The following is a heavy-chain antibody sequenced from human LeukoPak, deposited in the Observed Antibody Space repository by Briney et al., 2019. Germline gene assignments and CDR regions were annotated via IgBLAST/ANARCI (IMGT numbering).Heavy chain of an antibody. Sequence: APVKVSCKASGGTFSSYAISWVRQAPGQGLEWMGIINPSGGSTSYAQKFQGRVTMTRDTSTSTVYMELSSLRSEDTAVYYCAREYGSGSYRGFDYWGQGTLVTVSS. CDR3: AREYGSGSYRGFDY. J-gene: IGHJ4*02. CDR2: INPSGGST. D-gene: IGHD3-10*01. CDR1: GGTFSSYA. V-gene: IGHV1-46*01.